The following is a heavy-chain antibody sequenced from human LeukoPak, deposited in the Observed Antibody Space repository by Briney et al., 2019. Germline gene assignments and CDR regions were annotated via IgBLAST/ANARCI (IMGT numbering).Heavy chain of an antibody. CDR2: IDHSGST. CDR3: ARHKLSPDFYYMDV. V-gene: IGHV4-38-2*02. Sequence: SETLSLTCTVSGYSISSGYYWGWIRQPPGKGLEWTGSIDHSGSTYYNPSLKSRITISVDTSKNQFSLKLSSVTAADTAVYYCARHKLSPDFYYMDVWGKGTTVTVSS. J-gene: IGHJ6*03. CDR1: GYSISSGYY.